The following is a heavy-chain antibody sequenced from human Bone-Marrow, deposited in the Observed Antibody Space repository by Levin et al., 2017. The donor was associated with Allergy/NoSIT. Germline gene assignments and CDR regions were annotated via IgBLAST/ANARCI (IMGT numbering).Heavy chain of an antibody. CDR1: GFSLTPDGVG. CDR2: ISWDDHK. D-gene: IGHD2/OR15-2a*01. CDR3: AHSQMVQMIYAFDY. J-gene: IGHJ4*02. Sequence: SGPTLVKPTQTLTLTCTFSGFSLTPDGVGVGWIRQPPGKALEWLALISWDDHKLYSPSLKTRLIIAKDTSENQVVLTMTDLDPVDTATYYCAHSQMVQMIYAFDYWGQGTLVTVSS. V-gene: IGHV2-5*02.